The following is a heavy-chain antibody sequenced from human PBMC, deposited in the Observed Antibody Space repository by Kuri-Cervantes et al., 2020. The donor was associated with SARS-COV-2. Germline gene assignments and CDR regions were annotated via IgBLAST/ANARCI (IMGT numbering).Heavy chain of an antibody. J-gene: IGHJ3*02. D-gene: IGHD3-3*01. V-gene: IGHV3-23*01. CDR1: GFTFSNYA. CDR2: VGYSGDNT. Sequence: GGSLRLSCAASGFTFSNYAMSWVRQAPGKGLEWVSTVGYSGDNTFYADSVKGRFTISRDNSKNTLYLQMNSLRAEDTAVYYCARIKNDFWSGYYIGDAFDIWGQGTMVTVSS. CDR3: ARIKNDFWSGYYIGDAFDI.